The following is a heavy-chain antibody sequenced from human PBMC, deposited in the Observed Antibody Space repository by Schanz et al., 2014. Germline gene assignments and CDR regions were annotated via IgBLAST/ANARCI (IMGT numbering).Heavy chain of an antibody. CDR2: IWYDGTDR. V-gene: IGHV3-33*06. CDR1: GFTFSSYG. Sequence: QVQLVESGGGVVQPGRSLRLSCAASGFTFSSYGMHWVRQAPGKGLEWVAVIWYDGTDRYYADSVRGRFTISRDDSKNTLYLQMNSLRPEDTAVYYCAKEDRNHNSDYVYWGQGTLVTVSS. CDR3: AKEDRNHNSDYVY. D-gene: IGHD3-22*01. J-gene: IGHJ4*02.